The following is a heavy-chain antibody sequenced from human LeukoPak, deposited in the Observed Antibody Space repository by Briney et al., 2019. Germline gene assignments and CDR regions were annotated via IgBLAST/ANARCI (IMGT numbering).Heavy chain of an antibody. CDR3: EKETYYYDRGAYYLDF. Sequence: GGSLRLSCAASGFTFDDYAMNWVRQAPGKGLEWVSSISWNSGSIGYADSVKGRFTVSRDNAKNSLYLQVNSLRPEDTALYYCEKETYYYDRGAYYLDFWGQGTRVTVSS. CDR2: ISWNSGSI. D-gene: IGHD3-22*01. CDR1: GFTFDDYA. J-gene: IGHJ4*02. V-gene: IGHV3-9*01.